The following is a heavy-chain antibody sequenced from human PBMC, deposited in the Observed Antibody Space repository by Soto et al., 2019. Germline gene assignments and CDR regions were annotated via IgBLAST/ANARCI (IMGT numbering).Heavy chain of an antibody. Sequence: EVQLVESGGGLIQPGGSLKLSCAASGFTVGNNYMSWVRQAPGKGLEWVSLIYSTGTTKYADSVKGRFTVSRDNAKNTRYLQMNSLRAEATAVYYCAKDGRGSGSHYNSFGYWGQGILVTVSS. V-gene: IGHV3-53*01. J-gene: IGHJ4*02. D-gene: IGHD3-10*01. CDR1: GFTVGNNY. CDR3: AKDGRGSGSHYNSFGY. CDR2: IYSTGTT.